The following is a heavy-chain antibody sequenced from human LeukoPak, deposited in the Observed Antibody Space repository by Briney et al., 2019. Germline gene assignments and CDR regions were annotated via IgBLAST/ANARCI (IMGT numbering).Heavy chain of an antibody. J-gene: IGHJ3*02. D-gene: IGHD5-24*01. CDR1: GGSISSYY. Sequence: PSETLSLTCTVSGGSISSYYWSWIRQPAGKGLEWIGRIYTSGSTNYNPSLKSRVTISVDTSKNQFSLKVTSVTAADTAVYYCARLRRDGYNYPDAFDIWGQGTMVTVSS. CDR2: IYTSGST. CDR3: ARLRRDGYNYPDAFDI. V-gene: IGHV4-4*07.